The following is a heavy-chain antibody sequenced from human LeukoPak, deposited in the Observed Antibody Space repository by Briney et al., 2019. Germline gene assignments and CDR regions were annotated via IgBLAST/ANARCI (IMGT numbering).Heavy chain of an antibody. CDR3: ARDYSTVTTFFDY. CDR1: GFTVSSNY. D-gene: IGHD4-17*01. Sequence: GGSLRLSCAASGFTVSSNYMSWVRQAPGKGLEWVSYITSGGTTIYYADSVKGRFTISRDNAKNSLYLQMNSLRAEDTAVYYCARDYSTVTTFFDYWGQGTLVTVSS. J-gene: IGHJ4*02. V-gene: IGHV3-48*01. CDR2: ITSGGTTI.